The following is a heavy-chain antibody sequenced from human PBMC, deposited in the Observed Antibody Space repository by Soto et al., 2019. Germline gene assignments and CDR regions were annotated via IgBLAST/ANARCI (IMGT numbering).Heavy chain of an antibody. D-gene: IGHD3-22*01. Sequence: PGGSLRLSCAASGFIFNSYWMHWVRQAPGKGLVWVSRINTDESSRSYADSVKGRLTISRDNAKNTLYLQMNSLRAEDTAVYYCARDQLYYNDISGRPLNAFDVWGQGTMVTVSS. CDR3: ARDQLYYNDISGRPLNAFDV. CDR1: GFIFNSYW. V-gene: IGHV3-74*01. CDR2: INTDESSR. J-gene: IGHJ3*01.